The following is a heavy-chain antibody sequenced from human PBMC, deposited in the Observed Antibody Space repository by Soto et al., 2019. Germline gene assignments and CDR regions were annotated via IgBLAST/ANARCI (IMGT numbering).Heavy chain of an antibody. CDR3: ALRDTSGYYPKTFDY. CDR1: GFSLSGTSVG. V-gene: IGHV2-5*01. J-gene: IGHJ4*02. Sequence: QITLKESGPALVNPTQTLTLTCSFSGFSLSGTSVGVGWIRQPPGKALEWLTLIYGNDDKRYSPSLKSRLTIPKDPSKNQVVLTMTNMDPVDTAAYYCALRDTSGYYPKTFDYWGQGTLVTVSS. D-gene: IGHD3-22*01. CDR2: IYGNDDK.